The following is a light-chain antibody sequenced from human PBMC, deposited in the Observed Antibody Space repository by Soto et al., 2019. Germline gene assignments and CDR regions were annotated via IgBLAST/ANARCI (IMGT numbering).Light chain of an antibody. Sequence: EIVLTQSPATLSSSPGERATLSCRASQSFNSIYLAWYQQKPGQAPRLLIYGASSRATGIPDRFSGSGSGTDFTLTISRLEPEDFAVYYCHQYDSWTFGQGTKVDIK. V-gene: IGKV3-20*01. J-gene: IGKJ1*01. CDR3: HQYDSWT. CDR2: GAS. CDR1: QSFNSIY.